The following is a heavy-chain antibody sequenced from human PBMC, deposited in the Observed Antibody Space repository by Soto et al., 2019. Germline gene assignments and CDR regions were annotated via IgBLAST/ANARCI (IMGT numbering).Heavy chain of an antibody. J-gene: IGHJ3*02. CDR1: GYTFTSYG. CDR3: AREHIDDSSRRRAFDS. CDR2: ISAYNGNT. Sequence: GSSVKVSCKASGYTFTSYGISWVRQAPGQGLEWMGWISAYNGNTNYAQKLQGRVTMTTDTSTSTAYMELRSLRSDDTAVYYCAREHIDDSSRRRAFDSWGQGTLVTVSS. V-gene: IGHV1-18*04. D-gene: IGHD3-22*01.